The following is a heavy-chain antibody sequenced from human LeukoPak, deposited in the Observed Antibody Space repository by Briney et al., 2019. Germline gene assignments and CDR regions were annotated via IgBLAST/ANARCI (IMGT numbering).Heavy chain of an antibody. CDR2: IKQDGSKK. CDR1: VFPFSRYW. CDR3: TRVGYIDEGIDY. Sequence: GWALRLSFVASVFPFSRYWMTGVRQARGKGREWVANIKQDGSKKSYVDSVKGRFTISRDNAKNSLYLQMNSLRAEDTAIYYCTRVGYIDEGIDYWGQGTLVTVSS. V-gene: IGHV3-7*04. J-gene: IGHJ4*02. D-gene: IGHD5-24*01.